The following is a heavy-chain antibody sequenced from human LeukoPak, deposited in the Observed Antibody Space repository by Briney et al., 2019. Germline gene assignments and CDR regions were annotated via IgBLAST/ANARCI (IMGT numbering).Heavy chain of an antibody. V-gene: IGHV1-2*02. Sequence: GSVKVSCKASGYTFTGYYMHWVRQAPGQGLEWMGWINPNSGGTNYAQKFQGRVTMTRDTSISTAYMELSRLRSDDTAVYYCASGHCSGGSCYGYYYYGMDVWGQGTTVTVSS. CDR2: INPNSGGT. J-gene: IGHJ6*02. D-gene: IGHD2-15*01. CDR1: GYTFTGYY. CDR3: ASGHCSGGSCYGYYYYGMDV.